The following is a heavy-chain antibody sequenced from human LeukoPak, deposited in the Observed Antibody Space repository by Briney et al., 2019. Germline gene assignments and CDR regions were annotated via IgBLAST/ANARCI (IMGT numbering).Heavy chain of an antibody. CDR3: ARIFND. V-gene: IGHV4-4*08. J-gene: IGHJ4*02. CDR1: GGSINTYY. CDR2: ISASGII. Sequence: SETLSLTCSDSGGSINTYYCSWFRQPPGKGLEFIGYISASGIINYNPSLESRLIMSLDTSKNQFSLNSMSVTAADTAVYYCARIFNDWGQGTLVTVSS.